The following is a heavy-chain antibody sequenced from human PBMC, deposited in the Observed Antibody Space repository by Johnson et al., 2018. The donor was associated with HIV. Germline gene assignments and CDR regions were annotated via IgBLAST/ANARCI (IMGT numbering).Heavy chain of an antibody. CDR3: AREKTTGWYDDAFDI. D-gene: IGHD6-19*01. J-gene: IGHJ3*02. CDR1: AFTFRTYS. Sequence: QVQLVESGGGVIQPGRSLRLSCAASAFTFRTYSMHWVRQPPGKGLEWVAAISYVETNKYYADSVKGRFTISRDTSKNTLYLHITSLRADDTSVYYCAREKTTGWYDDAFDIWGHGTMVTVSS. V-gene: IGHV3-30-3*01. CDR2: ISYVETNK.